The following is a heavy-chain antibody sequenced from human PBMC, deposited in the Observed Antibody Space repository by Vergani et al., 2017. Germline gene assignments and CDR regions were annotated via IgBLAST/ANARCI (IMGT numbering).Heavy chain of an antibody. Sequence: QVQLVQSGAEVKKPGASVTVSCKASGYTFTSYYMHWVRQAPGQGLEWMGIINPSGGSTSYAQKFQGRVTMTRDTSTSTVYMELSSLRSEDTAVYYCASQRGVADVFDIWGQGTMVTVSS. J-gene: IGHJ3*02. CDR1: GYTFTSYY. V-gene: IGHV1-46*01. CDR2: INPSGGST. D-gene: IGHD2-15*01. CDR3: ASQRGVADVFDI.